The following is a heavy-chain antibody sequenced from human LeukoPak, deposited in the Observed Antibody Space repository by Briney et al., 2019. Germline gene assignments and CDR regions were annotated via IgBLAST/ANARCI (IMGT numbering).Heavy chain of an antibody. Sequence: GGSLRLSCAASGFTFSSYEMNWVRQAPGKGLEWVSYISNSGNSIYYADSVRGRFTISRDNAKNSLYLQMNSLRAEDTALYYCARFYPICSSSSCYTPWGQGTLVTVSS. CDR3: ARFYPICSSSSCYTP. D-gene: IGHD2-2*02. J-gene: IGHJ5*02. CDR1: GFTFSSYE. CDR2: ISNSGNSI. V-gene: IGHV3-48*03.